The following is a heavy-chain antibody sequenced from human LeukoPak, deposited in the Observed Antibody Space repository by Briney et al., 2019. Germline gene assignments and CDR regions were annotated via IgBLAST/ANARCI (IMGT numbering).Heavy chain of an antibody. CDR3: ARAGQLRYMDV. CDR1: GFTFNNYG. CDR2: IRYNGNNQ. V-gene: IGHV3-30*02. Sequence: GGSLRLSCAASGFTFNNYGMHWVRQAPGKGLEWVAFIRYNGNNQYYADSVKGRFTISRDNAKNSLFLQMNSLRADDTAIYYCARAGQLRYMDVWGKGTAVTVSS. J-gene: IGHJ6*03.